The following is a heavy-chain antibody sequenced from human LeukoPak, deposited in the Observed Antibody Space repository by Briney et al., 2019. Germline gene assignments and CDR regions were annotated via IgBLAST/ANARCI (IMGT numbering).Heavy chain of an antibody. CDR3: ARGPLGFTIFPPPRYYFDY. J-gene: IGHJ4*02. CDR1: GYTFTSYG. D-gene: IGHD3-9*01. V-gene: IGHV1-18*01. Sequence: GASVKVSCKASGYTFTSYGISWVRQAPGQGLEWMGWISAYNGNTNYAQKLQGRVTMTTDTSTGTAYMELRSLRSDDTAVYYCARGPLGFTIFPPPRYYFDYWGQGTLVTVSS. CDR2: ISAYNGNT.